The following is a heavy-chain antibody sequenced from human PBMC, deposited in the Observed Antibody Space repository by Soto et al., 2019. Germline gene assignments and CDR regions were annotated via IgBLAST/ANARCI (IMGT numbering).Heavy chain of an antibody. J-gene: IGHJ6*02. CDR2: IDWGDEK. D-gene: IGHD3-9*01. V-gene: IGHV2-70*01. Sequence: SGATLANPTQTLTLTCTFSRLSLSATGLGVSWIRQPQGKGLEWLALIDWGDEKFYSTSLKTRLTISKDTSKTQVVVTMTNMDPVDTGTYYRPRRPLRYVGWYYNMDVWGHGTGVRVS. CDR3: PRRPLRYVGWYYNMDV. CDR1: RLSLSATGLG.